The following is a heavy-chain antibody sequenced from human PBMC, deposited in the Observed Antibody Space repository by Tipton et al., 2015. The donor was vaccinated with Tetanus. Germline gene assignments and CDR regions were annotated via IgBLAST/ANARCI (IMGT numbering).Heavy chain of an antibody. CDR3: ARGSVVNQLHMSFDY. J-gene: IGHJ4*02. Sequence: QLVQSGGGVVQPGRSLRLSCAASGFTFSNYAMYWVRQAPGKGLEWVAVIPFDGSNTYYADSVKGRFTISRDNSKNTLYLQMNSLRAEDTGLYYCARGSVVNQLHMSFDYWGQGTLVTVSS. CDR1: GFTFSNYA. V-gene: IGHV3-30*03. CDR2: IPFDGSNT. D-gene: IGHD2-2*01.